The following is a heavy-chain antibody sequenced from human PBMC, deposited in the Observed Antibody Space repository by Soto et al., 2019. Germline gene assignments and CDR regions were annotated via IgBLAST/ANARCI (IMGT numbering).Heavy chain of an antibody. J-gene: IGHJ5*02. CDR1: GYTLPELS. Sequence: XSVKVSCRVSGYTLPELSMHWVRQAPGKGLEWMGGFDPEDGETIYAQKFQGRVTMTEDTSTDTAYMELSRLRSEDTAVYYCATLSNDFWSGPNNWFDPWGQGTLVTVSS. CDR2: FDPEDGET. D-gene: IGHD3-3*01. CDR3: ATLSNDFWSGPNNWFDP. V-gene: IGHV1-24*01.